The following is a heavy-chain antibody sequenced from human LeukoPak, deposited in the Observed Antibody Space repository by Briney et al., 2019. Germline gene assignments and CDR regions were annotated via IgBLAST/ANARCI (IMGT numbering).Heavy chain of an antibody. V-gene: IGHV3-30*04. D-gene: IGHD1-26*01. J-gene: IGHJ4*02. CDR1: GFTFSGYA. CDR3: ASGRRHNQANDY. Sequence: GGSLRLSCAASGFTFSGYAMHWVRQAPGKGLEWVAVIPYDGSNKYYVDSVKGRFTISRDNSKNTLYLQMNSLRAEDTAVYYCASGRRHNQANDYWGQGTLVTVSS. CDR2: IPYDGSNK.